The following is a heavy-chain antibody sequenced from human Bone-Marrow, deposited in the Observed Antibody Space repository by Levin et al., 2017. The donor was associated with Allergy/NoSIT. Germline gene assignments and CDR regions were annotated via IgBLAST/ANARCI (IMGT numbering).Heavy chain of an antibody. J-gene: IGHJ3*02. CDR3: AQGVVVAARSARQNAFDI. D-gene: IGHD2-15*01. CDR1: GFTFSSYA. CDR2: ISSSGGST. Sequence: LAGGSLRLSCAASGFTFSSYAMSWVRQTPGKGLEWVSVISSSGGSTYYADSVKGRFTISRDKSKNTLYLQMNSLRAEDTAVYYCAQGVVVAARSARQNAFDIWGQGTMVTVSS. V-gene: IGHV3-23*01.